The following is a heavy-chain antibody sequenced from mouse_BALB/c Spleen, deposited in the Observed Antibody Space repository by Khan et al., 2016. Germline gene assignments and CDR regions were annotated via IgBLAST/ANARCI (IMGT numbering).Heavy chain of an antibody. V-gene: IGHV6-6*02. CDR3: TRVYGSYPWFGY. Sequence: EVKLEESGGGLVQPGGSMKLSCVASGFTFSNYWMNWVRQSPEKGLEWVAEIRLKSNNYATHYEESVKGRFTISRDDSKSSVYLQMNNLRAEDTGIYYCTRVYGSYPWFGYWGQGTLVTVSA. D-gene: IGHD1-1*02. CDR1: GFTFSNYW. J-gene: IGHJ3*01. CDR2: IRLKSNNYAT.